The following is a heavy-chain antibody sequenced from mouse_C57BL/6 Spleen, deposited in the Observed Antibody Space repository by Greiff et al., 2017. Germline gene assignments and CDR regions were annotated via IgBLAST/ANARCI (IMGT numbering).Heavy chain of an antibody. CDR3: ARNSITTVVALDY. CDR1: GFSLTSYG. Sequence: QVQLKESGPGLVQPSQSLSITCTVSGFSLTSYGVHWVRQSPGKGLEWLGVIWSGGSPDYNAAFISRLSISKDNSKSQVFFKMNSLQADDTAIYYCARNSITTVVALDYWGQGTTLTVSS. V-gene: IGHV2-2*01. CDR2: IWSGGSP. J-gene: IGHJ2*01. D-gene: IGHD1-1*01.